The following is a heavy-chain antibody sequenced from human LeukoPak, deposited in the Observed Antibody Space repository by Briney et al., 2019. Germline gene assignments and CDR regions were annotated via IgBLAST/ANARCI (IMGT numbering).Heavy chain of an antibody. CDR3: ARALVFGYFYGMDV. CDR2: IYSGGTT. V-gene: IGHV3-53*01. Sequence: GSLRLSCAVSGFTVNGNYMTWVRQAPGKGLEGVSVIYSGGTTYYADSVKGRFTISRDNPKNTLYLQMSGLRAEDTAVYYCARALVFGYFYGMDVWGQGTTVTVSS. D-gene: IGHD2-8*02. CDR1: GFTVNGNY. J-gene: IGHJ6*02.